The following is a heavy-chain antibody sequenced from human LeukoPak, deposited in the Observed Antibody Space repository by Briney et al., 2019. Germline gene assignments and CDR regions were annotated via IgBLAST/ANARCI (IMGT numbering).Heavy chain of an antibody. CDR1: GGTFSSYA. J-gene: IGHJ4*02. Sequence: SVKVSCKASGGTFSSYAISWVRQAPGQGLEWMGGIIPIFGTANYAQKFQGRVTITADEPTSTAYMELSSLRSEDTAVYYCAREDSRYYGSGSPYWGQGTLVTVSS. CDR2: IIPIFGTA. CDR3: AREDSRYYGSGSPY. V-gene: IGHV1-69*01. D-gene: IGHD3-10*01.